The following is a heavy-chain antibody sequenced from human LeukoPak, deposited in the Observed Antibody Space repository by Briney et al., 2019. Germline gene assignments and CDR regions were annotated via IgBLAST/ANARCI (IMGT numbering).Heavy chain of an antibody. D-gene: IGHD1-26*01. CDR1: GFTFSSYG. Sequence: GRSLRLSCAASGFTFSSYGMHWVRQAPGKGLEWVAVISYDGSNKYYADSVKGRFTISRDNSKNTLYLQMNSLRAEDTAVYYCAKSRAKWELLGDWGQGTLVTVSS. CDR3: AKSRAKWELLGD. J-gene: IGHJ4*02. V-gene: IGHV3-30*18. CDR2: ISYDGSNK.